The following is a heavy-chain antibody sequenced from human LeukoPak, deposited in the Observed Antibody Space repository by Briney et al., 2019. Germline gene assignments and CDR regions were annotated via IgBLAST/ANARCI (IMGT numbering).Heavy chain of an antibody. J-gene: IGHJ4*02. V-gene: IGHV3-23*01. Sequence: GGSLRLSCAASGFTFSSYAMSWVRQAPGKGMEWVSAISGSGGSTYYADSVKGRFTISRDNSKNTLYLQMNSLRAEDTAVYYCAKSGFYSDYSGYFDYWGQGTLVTVSS. CDR3: AKSGFYSDYSGYFDY. CDR1: GFTFSSYA. D-gene: IGHD4-11*01. CDR2: ISGSGGST.